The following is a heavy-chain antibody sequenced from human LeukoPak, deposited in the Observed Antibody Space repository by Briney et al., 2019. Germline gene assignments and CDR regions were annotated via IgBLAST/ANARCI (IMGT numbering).Heavy chain of an antibody. CDR2: ISSSSSYI. Sequence: GGSLRLSCAASGFTFSSYSMNWVRQAPGKGLEWVSSISSSSSYIYYADSVKGRFTISRDNAKNSLYLQMNSLRAEDTAVYYCARDYTYDILTGYYKGYFQHWGQGTLVTVSS. CDR1: GFTFSSYS. CDR3: ARDYTYDILTGYYKGYFQH. V-gene: IGHV3-21*01. D-gene: IGHD3-9*01. J-gene: IGHJ1*01.